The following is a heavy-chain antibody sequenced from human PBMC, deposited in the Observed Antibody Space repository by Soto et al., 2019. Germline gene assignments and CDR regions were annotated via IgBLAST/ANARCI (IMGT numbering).Heavy chain of an antibody. CDR1: GGSISSGDYY. CDR2: IYYSGST. J-gene: IGHJ6*02. Sequence: PSETLSLTCTVSGGSISSGDYYWSRIRQPPGKGLEWIGYIYYSGSTYYNPSLKSRVTISVDTSKNQFSLKLSSVTAADTAVYYCGGTQYYYYYYGMDVWGQGTTVTVSS. CDR3: GGTQYYYYYYGMDV. V-gene: IGHV4-30-4*01. D-gene: IGHD5-12*01.